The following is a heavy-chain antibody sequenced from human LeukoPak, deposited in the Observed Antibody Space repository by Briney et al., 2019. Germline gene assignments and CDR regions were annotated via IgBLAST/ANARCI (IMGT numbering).Heavy chain of an antibody. D-gene: IGHD3-22*01. CDR1: GFTFNTYS. Sequence: GGSLRLSCEASGFTFNTYSMNWARQAPGKGLEWVSSIDSSGGYMFYADSEKGRFIISRDNAKDSLYLQMNSLRAEGTAVYYCARAHYYDSSGLDFWGQGTLVTVSS. J-gene: IGHJ4*02. CDR3: ARAHYYDSSGLDF. V-gene: IGHV3-21*06. CDR2: IDSSGGYM.